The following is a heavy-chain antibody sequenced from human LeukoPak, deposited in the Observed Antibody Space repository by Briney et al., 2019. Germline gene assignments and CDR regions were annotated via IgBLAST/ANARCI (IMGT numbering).Heavy chain of an antibody. D-gene: IGHD3-22*01. Sequence: GGSLRLSCAASGFTFSSYAMHWVRQAPGKGLEYVSAISSNGGSTYYANSVKGRFTISRDNAKNSLYLQMNSLRAEDTAVYYCARDGWRYYDSSGYYPDAFDIWGQGTMVTVSS. CDR1: GFTFSSYA. J-gene: IGHJ3*02. V-gene: IGHV3-64*01. CDR3: ARDGWRYYDSSGYYPDAFDI. CDR2: ISSNGGST.